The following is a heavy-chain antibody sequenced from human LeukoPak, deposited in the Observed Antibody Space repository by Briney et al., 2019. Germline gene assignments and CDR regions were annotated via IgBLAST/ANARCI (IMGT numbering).Heavy chain of an antibody. CDR1: GDSVSNNNYA. CDR2: TYYRSQWYN. Sequence: SQTLSLTCAISGDSVSNNNYAWNWIRQSPSRGLEWLGRTYYRSQWYNDYARSVMSRISVDPDTSKNQFSLHLSSVTPDETAIYYCAGGYAFDVWGQGTMVTVSS. V-gene: IGHV6-1*01. J-gene: IGHJ3*01. CDR3: AGGYAFDV.